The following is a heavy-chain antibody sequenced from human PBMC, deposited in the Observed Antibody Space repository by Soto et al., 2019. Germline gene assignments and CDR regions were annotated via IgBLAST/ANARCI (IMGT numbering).Heavy chain of an antibody. D-gene: IGHD4-17*01. Sequence: QVQLVQSGAEVKKPGASVKVSCKASGYTFTSYDINWVRQATGQGLEWMGWMNPNSGNTGYAQKSGGRATMPRKPSISTAYREVSSRRSEDRAVYYGARVGSAYGEQDVFDFWGKGTMVTVSS. J-gene: IGHJ3*01. V-gene: IGHV1-8*01. CDR2: MNPNSGNT. CDR3: ARVGSAYGEQDVFDF. CDR1: GYTFTSYD.